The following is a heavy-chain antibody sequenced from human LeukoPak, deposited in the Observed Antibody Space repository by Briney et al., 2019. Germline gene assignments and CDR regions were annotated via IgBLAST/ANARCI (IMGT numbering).Heavy chain of an antibody. CDR1: GFTFSSYA. D-gene: IGHD2-21*02. J-gene: IGHJ4*02. CDR2: ISNNGGST. CDR3: AARGAPYCGGDCYLGIDY. Sequence: PGGSLRLSCSASGFTFSSYAMHWVRQAPGKGLEYVSAISNNGGSTYYADSVKGRFTISRDNSKTTLYLQMSSLRAEDTAVYYCAARGAPYCGGDCYLGIDYWGQGTLVTVSS. V-gene: IGHV3-64D*06.